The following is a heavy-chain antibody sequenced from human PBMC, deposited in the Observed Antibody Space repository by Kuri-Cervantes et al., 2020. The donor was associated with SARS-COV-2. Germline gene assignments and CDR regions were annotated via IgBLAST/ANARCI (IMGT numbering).Heavy chain of an antibody. V-gene: IGHV3-11*06. J-gene: IGHJ5*02. Sequence: GGSLRLSCAASGFTFSDYYMSWIRQAPGKGLEWVSYISSSSSYTNYADSVKGRFTISRDNAKNSLYLQMNSLRAEDTAVYYCARIVGGGSWFEPWGQGTLVTVSS. CDR1: GFTFSDYY. CDR2: ISSSSSYT. D-gene: IGHD1-26*01. CDR3: ARIVGGGSWFEP.